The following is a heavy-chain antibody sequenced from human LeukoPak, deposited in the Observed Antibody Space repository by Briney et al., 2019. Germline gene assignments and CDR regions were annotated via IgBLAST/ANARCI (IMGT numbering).Heavy chain of an antibody. CDR2: ISGNGGST. Sequence: PGGSLRLSCAASGFTFRNCAMSWVRQAPGKGLEWVSAISGNGGSTYYADSVKGRFSISRDNSKNTLYLQMNSLRAEDTALYYCAKAPLVGIAAAGGAFFYWGQGTLVTVSS. CDR1: GFTFRNCA. CDR3: AKAPLVGIAAAGGAFFY. J-gene: IGHJ4*02. V-gene: IGHV3-23*01. D-gene: IGHD6-13*01.